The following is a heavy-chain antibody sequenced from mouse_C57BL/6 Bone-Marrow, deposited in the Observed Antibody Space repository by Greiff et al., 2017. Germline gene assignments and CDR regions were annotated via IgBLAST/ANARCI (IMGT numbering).Heavy chain of an antibody. J-gene: IGHJ1*03. CDR1: GYSITSGYY. CDR3: ARVYSKGYFDV. V-gene: IGHV3-6*01. Sequence: EVKLMESGPGLVKPSQSLSLTCSVTGYSITSGYYWNWIRQFPGNKLEWMGYISYDGSNNYNPSLKNRISITRDTSKNQFFLKLNSVTTEDTATYYCARVYSKGYFDVWGTGTTVTVSS. D-gene: IGHD2-5*01. CDR2: ISYDGSN.